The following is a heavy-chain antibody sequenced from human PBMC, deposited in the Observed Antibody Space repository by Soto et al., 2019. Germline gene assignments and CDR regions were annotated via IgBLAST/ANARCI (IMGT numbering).Heavy chain of an antibody. Sequence: PVGSLRLSCVASGFIFSSYGMHWVRQAPGKGLEWVAIIWYDGSKKYYADSVKGRFTISRDNSKNTLYLQMNSLRAEDTAVYYCATDGVRHNWNDEPHWFDPWGQGTLVTVSS. J-gene: IGHJ5*02. CDR3: ATDGVRHNWNDEPHWFDP. CDR1: GFIFSSYG. V-gene: IGHV3-33*01. CDR2: IWYDGSKK. D-gene: IGHD1-20*01.